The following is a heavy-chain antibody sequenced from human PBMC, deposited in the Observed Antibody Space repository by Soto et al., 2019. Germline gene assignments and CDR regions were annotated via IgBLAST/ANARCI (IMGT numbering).Heavy chain of an antibody. Sequence: LSLTCTVSGGSISSGGYSWNWIRQPPGKGLEWIGYIYHTGSTYYNPSLKSRVTISVDRSKNQFSLNLSSVTAADTAVYYCARGSLLDGMDVWGQGTTVTVSS. CDR1: GGSISSGGYS. V-gene: IGHV4-30-2*01. J-gene: IGHJ6*02. CDR2: IYHTGST. D-gene: IGHD3-10*01. CDR3: ARGSLLDGMDV.